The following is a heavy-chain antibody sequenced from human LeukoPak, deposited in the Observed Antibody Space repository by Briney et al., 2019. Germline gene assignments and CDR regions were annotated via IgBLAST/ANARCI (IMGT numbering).Heavy chain of an antibody. CDR3: ARGPRILAAGSYFFDY. D-gene: IGHD6-13*01. CDR2: LYVNDGAL. V-gene: IGHV3-11*01. Sequence: GGSLRLSCAASGYSFKDYYYSWIRQAPGKGLEWVSFLYVNDGALYYADFVKGRFTISRQNAQNSVYLEMNSLRDEDTAVYYCARGPRILAAGSYFFDYWGQGSLVTVSS. J-gene: IGHJ4*02. CDR1: GYSFKDYY.